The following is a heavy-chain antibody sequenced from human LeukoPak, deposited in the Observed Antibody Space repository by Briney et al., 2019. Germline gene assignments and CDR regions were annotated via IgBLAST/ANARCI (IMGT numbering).Heavy chain of an antibody. Sequence: PGGSLRLSCTASGFTFSDYYMTWIRQAPGMRLEWLSYISGSGTTIYYADSVKGRFTISRDNAKNSLYLQMNSLRAEDTAVYFCASNYDFWSTSLRGSHFDYWGRGTLVTVSS. CDR3: ASNYDFWSTSLRGSHFDY. V-gene: IGHV3-11*04. D-gene: IGHD3-3*01. CDR2: ISGSGTTI. CDR1: GFTFSDYY. J-gene: IGHJ4*02.